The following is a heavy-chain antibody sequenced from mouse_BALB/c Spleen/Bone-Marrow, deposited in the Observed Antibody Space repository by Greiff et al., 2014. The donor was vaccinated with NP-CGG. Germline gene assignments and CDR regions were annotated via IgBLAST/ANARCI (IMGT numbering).Heavy chain of an antibody. CDR1: GFNIKDYY. V-gene: IGHV14-4*02. D-gene: IGHD2-4*01. Sequence: VQLQQSGAELVRSGASVKLSCTASGFNIKDYYMHWVKQRPEQGLEWIGWIDPENGDTECAPKFQGKATMTADTSSNTAYLQLSSLTSEDTAVYYCNARGDYDFDYFDYWGQGTTLTVSS. CDR2: IDPENGDT. CDR3: NARGDYDFDYFDY. J-gene: IGHJ2*01.